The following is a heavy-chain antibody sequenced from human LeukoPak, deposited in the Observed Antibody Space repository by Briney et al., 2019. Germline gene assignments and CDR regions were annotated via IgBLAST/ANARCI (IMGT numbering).Heavy chain of an antibody. CDR1: GYTFTGYY. Sequence: ASVKVSCKASGYTFTGYYMHWVRQAPGQGLEWMGWINPNSGGTNYAQKFQGRVTMTRDTSISTAYMELSRLRSDDTAVYYCARVGLDSCGWYDYWGQGTLVTVSS. J-gene: IGHJ4*02. CDR2: INPNSGGT. CDR3: ARVGLDSCGWYDY. V-gene: IGHV1-2*02. D-gene: IGHD6-19*01.